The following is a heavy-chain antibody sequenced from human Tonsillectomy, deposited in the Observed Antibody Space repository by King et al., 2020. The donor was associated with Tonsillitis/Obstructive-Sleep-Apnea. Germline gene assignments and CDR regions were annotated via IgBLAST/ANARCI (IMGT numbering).Heavy chain of an antibody. Sequence: QLQESGPGLVKPSETLSLTCTVSGGSISSSSYYWGWIRQPPGKGLEWIGSIYYSGSTYYNPSLKSRVTISVDTSKNQFSLKLSSVTAADTAVYYCARLGYYDFWSGYYTPGETGNWCDPWGQGTLVTVSS. J-gene: IGHJ5*02. CDR3: ARLGYYDFWSGYYTPGETGNWCDP. V-gene: IGHV4-39*01. CDR1: GGSISSSSYY. CDR2: IYYSGST. D-gene: IGHD3-3*01.